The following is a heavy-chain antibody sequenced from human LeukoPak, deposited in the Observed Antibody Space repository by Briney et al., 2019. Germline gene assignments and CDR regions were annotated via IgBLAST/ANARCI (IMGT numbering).Heavy chain of an antibody. Sequence: SETLSLTCTVSGGSISSYYWSWIRQPPGKGLEWIGYIYYSGSTNYNPSLKSRVTISVDTSKNQFSLKLSPVTAADTAVYYCAKEDGYCSSTSCMNWFDPWGQGTLVTVSS. V-gene: IGHV4-59*01. CDR3: AKEDGYCSSTSCMNWFDP. J-gene: IGHJ5*02. D-gene: IGHD2-2*03. CDR1: GGSISSYY. CDR2: IYYSGST.